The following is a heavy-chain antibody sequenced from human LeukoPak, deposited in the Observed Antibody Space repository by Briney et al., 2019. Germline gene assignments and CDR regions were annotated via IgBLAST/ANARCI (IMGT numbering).Heavy chain of an antibody. D-gene: IGHD2-2*01. J-gene: IGHJ4*02. CDR1: GYTFTGYY. V-gene: IGHV1-46*01. CDR2: INPSGGST. Sequence: ASVKVSCKASGYTFTGYYMHWVRQAPGQGLEWMGIINPSGGSTRYAQKFQGRVTMTRDMSTSTVYMELSSLRSEDTAVYYCARDGCSSTSCNSPEYYFDYWGQGTLVTVS. CDR3: ARDGCSSTSCNSPEYYFDY.